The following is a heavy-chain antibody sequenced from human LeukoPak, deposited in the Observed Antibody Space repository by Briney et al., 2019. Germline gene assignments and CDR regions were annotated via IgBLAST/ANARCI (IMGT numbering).Heavy chain of an antibody. J-gene: IGHJ4*02. CDR3: ARPLPGPQADIVATDNAYDY. Sequence: GGSLRLSCAASGCTFRSYSMNWVRQAPGKGLEGVSSISSSRSYIYYADSVKGRSTISRDNAKSSLYLQMNSLRAEDTAVYYCARPLPGPQADIVATDNAYDYWGQGTLVTVSS. D-gene: IGHD5-12*01. CDR1: GCTFRSYS. V-gene: IGHV3-21*01. CDR2: ISSSRSYI.